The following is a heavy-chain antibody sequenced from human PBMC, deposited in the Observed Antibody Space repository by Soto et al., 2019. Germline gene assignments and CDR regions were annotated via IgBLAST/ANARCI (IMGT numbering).Heavy chain of an antibody. J-gene: IGHJ4*02. CDR1: GDSISSGGYS. Sequence: QLQLQESGSGLVKPSQTLSLTCAVSGDSISSGGYSSNWIRQPPGKGLEWIGYIYYTGGTSYNPSLQSRVTISVDTSKNQFSLKLSSVTAADTAVYYCARDMRDGWIFDYWGQGTLVTVSS. D-gene: IGHD5-12*01. CDR3: ARDMRDGWIFDY. V-gene: IGHV4-30-2*01. CDR2: IYYTGGT.